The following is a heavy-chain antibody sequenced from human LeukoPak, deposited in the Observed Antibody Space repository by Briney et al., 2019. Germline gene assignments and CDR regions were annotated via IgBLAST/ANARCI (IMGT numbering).Heavy chain of an antibody. J-gene: IGHJ4*02. CDR3: ARGTSYYASGCYPDFDY. Sequence: GASVKVSCKASGYTFSNYEIHWVRQATGQGLEWMAWVNPNSGNTNYAQKFQGRVTVTRNTFISTAYMELGSLGFEDTAVYYCARGTSYYASGCYPDFDYWGQGTLVTVSS. CDR1: GYTFSNYE. D-gene: IGHD3-10*01. CDR2: VNPNSGNT. V-gene: IGHV1-8*03.